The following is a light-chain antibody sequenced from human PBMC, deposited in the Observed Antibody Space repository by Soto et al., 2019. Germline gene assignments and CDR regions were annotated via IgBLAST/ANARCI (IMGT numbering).Light chain of an antibody. CDR3: QHYNSYPWT. J-gene: IGKJ1*01. CDR1: QSISYW. CDR2: KAS. V-gene: IGKV1-5*03. Sequence: DIQMTQSPSTLFASVGERVTITCRASQSISYWLAWYQQKPGKAPKLLIYKASSLESGVPSRFSGSGSGTEFTLTISSLQPDDFATYYCQHYNSYPWTFGQGTKVDIK.